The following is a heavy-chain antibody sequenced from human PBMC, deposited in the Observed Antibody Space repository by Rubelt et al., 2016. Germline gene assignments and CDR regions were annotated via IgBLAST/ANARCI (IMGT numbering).Heavy chain of an antibody. Sequence: EVQLVQSGGGLVQPGGSLRLSCAASGFTVSSNHMSWVRQAPGNGLEWVSVIYSGGSAFYADSVKGRFTISRDNSQNTLYLKMNSLIAEDTAVYYCVRGLPLHPWGQGTLVTVSS. CDR2: IYSGGSA. V-gene: IGHV3-53*01. CDR3: VRGLPLHP. J-gene: IGHJ5*02. CDR1: GFTVSSNH.